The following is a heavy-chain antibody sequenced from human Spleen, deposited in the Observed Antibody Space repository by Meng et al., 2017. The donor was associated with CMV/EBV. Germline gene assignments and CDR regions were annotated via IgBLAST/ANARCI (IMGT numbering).Heavy chain of an antibody. CDR3: ARDQYLRGLLRVADY. D-gene: IGHD2-15*01. J-gene: IGHJ4*02. Sequence: SGITFSSDGMHRVHQAPSKGQGWVEIIAKDRGIKFYADTVKGRFTISRDNSENTLYLQMNSPRAEDTAVYYCARDQYLRGLLRVADYWGQGTLVTVSS. V-gene: IGHV3-30-3*01. CDR2: IAKDRGIK. CDR1: GITFSSDG.